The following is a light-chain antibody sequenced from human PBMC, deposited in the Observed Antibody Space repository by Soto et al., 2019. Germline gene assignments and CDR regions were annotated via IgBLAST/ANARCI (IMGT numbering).Light chain of an antibody. CDR1: QGIGND. Sequence: AIQMTQSPSSLSASVGDRITITCRAGQGIGNDLGWYQQQPGKAPKILIYAASSLHSGVPSRFSGSRSGTDFTLTISSLQPEDCATYYCLQDYSYPRTFGQGTKVDIK. CDR3: LQDYSYPRT. CDR2: AAS. J-gene: IGKJ1*01. V-gene: IGKV1-6*01.